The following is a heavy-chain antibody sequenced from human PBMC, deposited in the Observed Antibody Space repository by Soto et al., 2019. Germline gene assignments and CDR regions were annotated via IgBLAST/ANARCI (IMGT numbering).Heavy chain of an antibody. CDR1: GGSISSSDFY. V-gene: IGHV4-39*01. CDR3: AVVDSTGNWFDP. D-gene: IGHD3-22*01. J-gene: IGHJ5*02. CDR2: MYYSGTT. Sequence: QLQLQESGPGLVKPSETLSLTCTVSGGSISSSDFYWGWLRQPPGKGLDFIGSMYYSGTTYYNPSLQNPITRSVDTSKNQFSLKLISVTAADTAVYYCAVVDSTGNWFDPWGQGALVTVSS.